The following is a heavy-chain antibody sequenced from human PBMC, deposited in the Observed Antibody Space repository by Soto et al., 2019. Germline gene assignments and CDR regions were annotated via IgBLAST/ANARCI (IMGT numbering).Heavy chain of an antibody. V-gene: IGHV3-33*01. CDR3: ARGGYSYGSLYFDY. Sequence: QVQLVESGGGVVQPGRSLRLSCAASGFTFSSYGMHWVRQAPGKGLEWVAVIWYDGSNKYYADSVKGRFTISRDNSKNTLYLQMNSLRAEDTAVYYCARGGYSYGSLYFDYGGQGTLVTVSS. CDR1: GFTFSSYG. J-gene: IGHJ4*02. D-gene: IGHD5-18*01. CDR2: IWYDGSNK.